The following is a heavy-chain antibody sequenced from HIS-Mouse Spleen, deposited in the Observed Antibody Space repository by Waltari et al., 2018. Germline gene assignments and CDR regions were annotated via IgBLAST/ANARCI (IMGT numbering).Heavy chain of an antibody. CDR1: GYTFTSYD. CDR2: MNPKSGNT. D-gene: IGHD4-4*01. V-gene: IGHV1-8*01. Sequence: QVQLVQSGAEVKKPGASVKVSCKASGYTFTSYDINWVRQATGQGLEWMGWMNPKSGNTGYAQKFQGRVTRTRNTSISTAYMELSSLRSEDTAVYYCARGHDYSNYFDYWGQGTLVTVSS. CDR3: ARGHDYSNYFDY. J-gene: IGHJ4*02.